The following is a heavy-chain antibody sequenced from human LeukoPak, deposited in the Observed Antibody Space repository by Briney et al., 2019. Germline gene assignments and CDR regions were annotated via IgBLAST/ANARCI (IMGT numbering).Heavy chain of an antibody. CDR3: ARDPRGAAGTYGMDV. D-gene: IGHD6-13*01. CDR2: ISSSSNYV. J-gene: IGHJ6*02. V-gene: IGHV3-21*01. Sequence: GGSLRLSCAASGFTFSSYSMNWVRQAPGKGLEWVSSISSSSNYVSYADSVKGRITISGDNAKNSLYLQINSLRAEDTAVYYCARDPRGAAGTYGMDVWGQGTTVTVSS. CDR1: GFTFSSYS.